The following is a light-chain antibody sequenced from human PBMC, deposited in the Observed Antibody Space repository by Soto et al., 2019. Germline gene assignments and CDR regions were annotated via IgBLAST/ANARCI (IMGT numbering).Light chain of an antibody. CDR3: HQSHSTPPIT. V-gene: IGKV1-39*01. CDR2: AAS. CDR1: QSISDY. Sequence: DIQMTQSPSSLSASVGDRVTITCRASQSISDYLNWYQQRTGEAPKLLIYAASRLHSGVPSRFSGSGSCTDFTLTISSLQPKEFATYYCHQSHSTPPITFGQGTRLEIK. J-gene: IGKJ5*01.